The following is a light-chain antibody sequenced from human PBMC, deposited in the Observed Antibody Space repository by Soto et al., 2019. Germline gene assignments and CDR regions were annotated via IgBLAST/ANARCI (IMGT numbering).Light chain of an antibody. V-gene: IGKV1-39*01. CDR2: AAS. CDR3: QHIYGVHLP. Sequence: DIQMTQSPSSLSASVGDTVTMTCRASQSINIYLNWYQHKPGKAPSLLIYAASSLQIGVPSRFSGSGSGTDFSLTISSLQREDFATYYCQHIYGVHLPFRGGTKVEI. CDR1: QSINIY. J-gene: IGKJ4*01.